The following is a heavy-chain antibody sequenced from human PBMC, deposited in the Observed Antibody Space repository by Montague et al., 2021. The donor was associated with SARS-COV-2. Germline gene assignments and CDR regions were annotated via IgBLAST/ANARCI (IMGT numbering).Heavy chain of an antibody. CDR1: GVSVSNPYYH. V-gene: IGHV4-61*01. CDR2: IDYGGSP. Sequence: SETLSLTCTVSGVSVSNPYYHWSWIRQPPGKGLEWIGYIDYGGSPNYSPSLYSRVTISLDTSKNQLSLRLTSATAADTAVYYCATYRQGSSVRGYWGQGILVTVSS. J-gene: IGHJ4*02. CDR3: ATYRQGSSVRGY. D-gene: IGHD3-10*01.